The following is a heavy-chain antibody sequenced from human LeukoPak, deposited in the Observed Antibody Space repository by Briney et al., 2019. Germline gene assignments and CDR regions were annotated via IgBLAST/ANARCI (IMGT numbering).Heavy chain of an antibody. D-gene: IGHD2-2*01. V-gene: IGHV3-23*01. Sequence: GGTLRLSCAASGFSFRSHGMNWVRQAPGKGLEWVSAISGSGGSAYYADSVKGRFTISRDNSKNTLYLQMNSLRAEDTAVYYCAKDCSSTSCPGAFDIWGQGTMVTVSS. CDR1: GFSFRSHG. CDR3: AKDCSSTSCPGAFDI. J-gene: IGHJ3*02. CDR2: ISGSGGSA.